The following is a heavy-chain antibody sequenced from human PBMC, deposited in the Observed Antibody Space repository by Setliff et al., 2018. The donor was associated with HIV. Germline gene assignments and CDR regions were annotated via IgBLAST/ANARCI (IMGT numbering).Heavy chain of an antibody. D-gene: IGHD1-26*01. J-gene: IGHJ4*02. CDR2: IYYIGNT. Sequence: SETLSLTCAVSGGSINSYYWSWIRQPPGKGLEWIGYIYYIGNTNYNPSLKSRVTISVDTSKNQFSLKLSSVTAADTAVYYCARVRGSSYFGTFDYWGQGARVTVSS. V-gene: IGHV4-59*01. CDR1: GGSINSYY. CDR3: ARVRGSSYFGTFDY.